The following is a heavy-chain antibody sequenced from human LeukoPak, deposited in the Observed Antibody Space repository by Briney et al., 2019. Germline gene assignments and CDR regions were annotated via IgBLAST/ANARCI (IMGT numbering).Heavy chain of an antibody. CDR2: IKQDGSDK. J-gene: IGHJ4*02. CDR1: GFTFSNAW. Sequence: PGGSLRLSCAASGFTFSNAWMNWVRQAPGKGLEWVANIKQDGSDKYYVDSVKGRFTISRDNAKNSLYLQMNSLRAEDAAVYYCARAYGDSIHFDSWGQGTLVTVSS. CDR3: ARAYGDSIHFDS. V-gene: IGHV3-7*04. D-gene: IGHD4-17*01.